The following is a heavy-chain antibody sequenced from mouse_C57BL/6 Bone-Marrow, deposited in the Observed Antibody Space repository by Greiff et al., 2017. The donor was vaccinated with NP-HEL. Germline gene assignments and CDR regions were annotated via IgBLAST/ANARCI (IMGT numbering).Heavy chain of an antibody. CDR3: ARGAHFDV. J-gene: IGHJ1*03. Sequence: QVQLQQPGAELVMPGASVKLSCKASGYTFTSYWMHWVKQRPGQGLEWIGEIDPSDSYTNYNQKFKGKSTLTVDKSSSTAYMQLSSLTSEDSAVYYCARGAHFDVWGTGTTVTFSS. V-gene: IGHV1-69*01. CDR1: GYTFTSYW. D-gene: IGHD3-1*01. CDR2: IDPSDSYT.